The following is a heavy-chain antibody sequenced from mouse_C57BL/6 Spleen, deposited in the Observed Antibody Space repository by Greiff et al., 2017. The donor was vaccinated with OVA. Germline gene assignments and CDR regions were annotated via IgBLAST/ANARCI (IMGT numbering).Heavy chain of an antibody. J-gene: IGHJ1*03. D-gene: IGHD1-1*01. Sequence: QVQLQQSGPELVKPGASVKISCKASGYAFSSSWMNWVKQRPGKGLEWIGRIYPGDGDTNYNGKFKGKATLTADKSSSTAYMQLSSLTSEDSAVYFCARYYGSSPGWYFDVWGTGTTVTVSS. CDR3: ARYYGSSPGWYFDV. CDR1: GYAFSSSW. V-gene: IGHV1-82*01. CDR2: IYPGDGDT.